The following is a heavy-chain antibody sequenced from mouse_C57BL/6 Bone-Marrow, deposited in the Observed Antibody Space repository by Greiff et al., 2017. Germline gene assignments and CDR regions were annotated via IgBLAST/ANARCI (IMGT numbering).Heavy chain of an antibody. J-gene: IGHJ4*01. Sequence: QVQLQQPGAELVKPGASVKLSCKASGYTFTSYWMHWVKQRPGQGLEWIGMIHPNSGSTNYNEKFKSKATLTVAKSSSTAYMQLSSLTSEDSAVYYCAREGLRQMDYWGQGTSVTVSS. CDR2: IHPNSGST. CDR1: GYTFTSYW. D-gene: IGHD2-2*01. CDR3: AREGLRQMDY. V-gene: IGHV1-64*01.